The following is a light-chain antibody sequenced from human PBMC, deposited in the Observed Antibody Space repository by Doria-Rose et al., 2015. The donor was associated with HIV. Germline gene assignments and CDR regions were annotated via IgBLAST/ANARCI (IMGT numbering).Light chain of an antibody. CDR1: SSTIGNNY. V-gene: IGLV1-51*02. J-gene: IGLJ1*01. CDR3: GTWDTSLSTGGV. Sequence: QPGLTQSPSVSAAPGQKVTISCSGSSSTIGNNYVSWYQLLPGTAPKLLIYKNDKRPSGIPDRFSGSKPGTSATLGITGLQTGDEADYYCGTWDTSLSTGGVFGTGTKVTVL. CDR2: KND.